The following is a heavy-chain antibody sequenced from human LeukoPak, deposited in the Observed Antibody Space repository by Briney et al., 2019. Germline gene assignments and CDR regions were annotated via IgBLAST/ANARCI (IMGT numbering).Heavy chain of an antibody. CDR1: GGSISRSDYY. CDR3: ARDYVGVAGTFDY. Sequence: SQTLSLTCSVSGGSISRSDYYWSWIRQPPGKGLEWIGYIYYSGITYYNPSLKSRVTISIDTSKNQFSLKLSSVTAADTAVYYCARDYVGVAGTFDYWGQGTLVTVSS. CDR2: IYYSGIT. D-gene: IGHD6-19*01. V-gene: IGHV4-30-4*01. J-gene: IGHJ4*02.